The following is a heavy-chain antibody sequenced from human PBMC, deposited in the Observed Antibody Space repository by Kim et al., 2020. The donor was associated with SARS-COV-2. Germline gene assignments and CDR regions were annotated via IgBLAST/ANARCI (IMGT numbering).Heavy chain of an antibody. CDR3: ARPYSSSWYRYYFDY. J-gene: IGHJ4*02. CDR1: GGSFSGYY. Sequence: SETLSLTCAVYGGSFSGYYWSWIRQPPGKGLEWIGEINHSGSTNYNPSLKSRVTISVDTSKNQFSLKLSSVTAADTAVYYCARPYSSSWYRYYFDYWGQGTLVTVSS. V-gene: IGHV4-34*01. CDR2: INHSGST. D-gene: IGHD6-13*01.